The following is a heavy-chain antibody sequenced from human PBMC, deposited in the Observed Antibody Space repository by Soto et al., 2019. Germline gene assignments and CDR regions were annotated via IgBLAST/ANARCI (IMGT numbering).Heavy chain of an antibody. CDR3: ARVGPQRWLQFWWFDY. CDR1: GGSFSGFY. J-gene: IGHJ4*02. V-gene: IGHV4-34*01. CDR2: INHSGST. D-gene: IGHD5-12*01. Sequence: PSETLSLTCAVYGGSFSGFYWSWIRQPPGKGLEWIGEINHSGSTNYNPSLKSRVTISVDTSKNQFSLKLSSVTAADTAVYYCARVGPQRWLQFWWFDYWGQGTLVTVSS.